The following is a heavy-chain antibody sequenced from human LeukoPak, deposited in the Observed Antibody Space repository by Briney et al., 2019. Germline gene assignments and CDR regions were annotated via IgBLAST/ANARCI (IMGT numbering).Heavy chain of an antibody. Sequence: GGSLRLSCAASRFTFSSYAMSWVRPAPGKGLEWVSAISGSGGSTYYADSVKGRFTISRENSKNTLYLQMNSLRAEDTAVYDCAKAGIQLWFDYWGQGTMVTVSS. D-gene: IGHD5-18*01. J-gene: IGHJ5*01. V-gene: IGHV3-23*01. CDR1: RFTFSSYA. CDR3: AKAGIQLWFDY. CDR2: ISGSGGST.